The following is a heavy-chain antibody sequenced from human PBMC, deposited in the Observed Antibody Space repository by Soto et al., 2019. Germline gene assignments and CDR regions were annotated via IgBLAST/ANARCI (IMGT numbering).Heavy chain of an antibody. CDR2: IYYTGST. J-gene: IGHJ4*02. Sequence: WIWIRQYPGKGLEWVGYIYYTGSTYYNPSLTSRVMMSADTSKNQFSLKLSSVTAADTAVYYCARQEYGDYVFLDYWGQGTLVTVSS. D-gene: IGHD4-17*01. CDR3: ARQEYGDYVFLDY. V-gene: IGHV4-31*02.